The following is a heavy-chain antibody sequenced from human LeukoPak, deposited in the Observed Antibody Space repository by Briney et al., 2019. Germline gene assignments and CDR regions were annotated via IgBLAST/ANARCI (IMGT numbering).Heavy chain of an antibody. CDR1: GGSISSYY. Sequence: PSETLSLTCTVSGGSISSYYWSWIRQPPGKGLEWIGNIYYSGSTNYDPSLKSRATISIDTPNNQFSLKLSSVTAADTAVYYCATGVHGIAAAGDYYFDYWGQGTLVTVSS. J-gene: IGHJ4*02. CDR3: ATGVHGIAAAGDYYFDY. CDR2: IYYSGST. V-gene: IGHV4-59*01. D-gene: IGHD6-13*01.